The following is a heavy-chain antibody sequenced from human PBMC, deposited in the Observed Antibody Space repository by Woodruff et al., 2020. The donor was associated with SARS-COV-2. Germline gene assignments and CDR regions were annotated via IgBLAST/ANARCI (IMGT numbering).Heavy chain of an antibody. V-gene: IGHV3-30*02. D-gene: IGHD7-27*01. Sequence: KGRFTISRDNSKNTRYLQMNSLRAEDTAVYYCAKDLGWQANGDFDYWGQGTLVTVSS. CDR3: AKDLGWQANGDFDY. J-gene: IGHJ4*02.